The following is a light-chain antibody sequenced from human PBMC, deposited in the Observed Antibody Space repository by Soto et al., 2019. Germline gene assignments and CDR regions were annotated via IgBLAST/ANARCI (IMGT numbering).Light chain of an antibody. J-gene: IGKJ2*01. CDR3: QLYDSPSYT. CDR2: KAS. CDR1: QSISSW. Sequence: DIQMTQSPSTLSASVGDRVTITCRASQSISSWLAWYQQKPGKAPKLLIYKASSLESGVPSRFSGSGSGTEFTLTISSLQPDDFATYYCQLYDSPSYTFGQGTKVDIK. V-gene: IGKV1-5*03.